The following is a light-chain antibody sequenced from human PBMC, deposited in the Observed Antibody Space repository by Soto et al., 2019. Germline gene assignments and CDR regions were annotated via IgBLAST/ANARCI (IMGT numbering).Light chain of an antibody. CDR2: EVR. CDR3: SAYTARSTLV. CDR1: SSDVGGYNY. V-gene: IGLV2-14*01. J-gene: IGLJ3*02. Sequence: QSALTQPASVSGSPGQSITISCTGTSSDVGGYNYVSWYQHHPGKAPKLIIYEVRNRPSGISSRFSGSRSGNTASLTISGLQPEDEGDYYCSAYTARSTLVFGGGTKVTVL.